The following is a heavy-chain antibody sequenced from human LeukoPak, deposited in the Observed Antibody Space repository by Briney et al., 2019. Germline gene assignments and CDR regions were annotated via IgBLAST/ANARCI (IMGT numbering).Heavy chain of an antibody. CDR1: GGSFSGYY. J-gene: IGHJ5*02. Sequence: SETLSLTCAVYGGSFSGYYWSWIRQPPGKGLEWIGEINHSGSTNYNPSLKSRVTISVDTSKNQFSLKLSSVTAADTAVYYCASARWLQLDPWGQGTLVTVSS. CDR2: INHSGST. D-gene: IGHD5-24*01. V-gene: IGHV4-34*01. CDR3: ASARWLQLDP.